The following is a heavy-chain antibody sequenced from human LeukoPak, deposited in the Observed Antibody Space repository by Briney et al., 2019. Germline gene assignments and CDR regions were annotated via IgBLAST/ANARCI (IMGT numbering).Heavy chain of an antibody. V-gene: IGHV3-72*01. D-gene: IGHD6-6*01. Sequence: GGSLRLSCAASGFTFSDHYMDWVRQAPGKGLEWVGRTRNKANSYTTEYAASVKGRFTISSDGSKNSLYLQMNSLKTEDTAVYYCARSSVSSDDYWGQGTLVTVSS. CDR2: TRNKANSYTT. CDR3: ARSSVSSDDY. J-gene: IGHJ4*02. CDR1: GFTFSDHY.